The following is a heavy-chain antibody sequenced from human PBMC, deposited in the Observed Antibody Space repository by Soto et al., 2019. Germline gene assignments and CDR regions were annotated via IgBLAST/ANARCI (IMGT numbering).Heavy chain of an antibody. Sequence: QITLKESGPTLVKPTQTLTLTCTLSGFSLNASGVRVGWIRQPPGKALEWLALIYWDDGKRYSPSLKNRLTVTKDTLKNQVVLTMTNMDPADTGTYYCAHGEYSSDGWCSFDYWGQGTLVTVSS. V-gene: IGHV2-5*02. CDR3: AHGEYSSDGWCSFDY. CDR2: IYWDDGK. CDR1: GFSLNASGVR. D-gene: IGHD5-18*01. J-gene: IGHJ4*02.